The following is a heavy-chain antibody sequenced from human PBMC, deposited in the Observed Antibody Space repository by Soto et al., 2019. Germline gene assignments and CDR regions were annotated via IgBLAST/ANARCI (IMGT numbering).Heavy chain of an antibody. CDR1: GGSISSGDYY. V-gene: IGHV4-30-4*01. CDR3: ARDSSSGNFDY. J-gene: IGHJ4*02. CDR2: IYYSGST. Sequence: SETLSLTCTVSGGSISSGDYYWSWIRQPPGKGLEWIGYIYYSGSTYYNPSLKSRVTISVDTSKNQFSLKLSSVTAADTAVYYCARDSSSGNFDYWGQGTLVTVSS. D-gene: IGHD6-13*01.